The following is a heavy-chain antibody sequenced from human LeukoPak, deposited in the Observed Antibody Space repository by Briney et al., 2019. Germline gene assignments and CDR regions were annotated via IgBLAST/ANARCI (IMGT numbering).Heavy chain of an antibody. CDR3: ARDPTNGVDAFDI. Sequence: GGSLRLSCTASGLTFGTYWMIWIRQAPGKGLEWVANIKQDGSETYYIDSVKGRFIIYRDNAEMSLYLQMNSLRVEDTAVYFCARDPTNGVDAFDIWGQGTMVTVSS. J-gene: IGHJ3*02. CDR2: IKQDGSET. V-gene: IGHV3-7*01. CDR1: GLTFGTYW. D-gene: IGHD3-10*01.